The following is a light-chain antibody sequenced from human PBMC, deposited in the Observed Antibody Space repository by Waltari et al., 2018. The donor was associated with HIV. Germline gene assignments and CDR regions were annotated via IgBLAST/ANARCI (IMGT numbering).Light chain of an antibody. J-gene: IGLJ2*01. CDR3: ATWDSSLGLEV. V-gene: IGLV1-51*02. CDR1: DSNIGKNY. Sequence: QYALTQPPSVSAAPGQKITLPCYGEDSNIGKNYVSWYHHVPRTAPKLLIYATTKRPSYLSARFSGSKSATSATLGITGLQTGDEGDYFCATWDSSLGLEVFGVGTRLTVL. CDR2: ATT.